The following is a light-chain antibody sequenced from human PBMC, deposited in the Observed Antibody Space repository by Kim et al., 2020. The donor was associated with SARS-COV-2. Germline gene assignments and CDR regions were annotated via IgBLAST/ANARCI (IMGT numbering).Light chain of an antibody. J-gene: IGLJ2*01. V-gene: IGLV3-21*03. CDR3: QVWDSSSDHVV. Sequence: APGKTAMITCGGHNIGSKSVHWYQQKPGQAPVLVVYDDSDRPSGIPERFSGSNSGNTATLTISRVEAGDEADYYCQVWDSSSDHVVFGGGTQLTVL. CDR1: NIGSKS. CDR2: DDS.